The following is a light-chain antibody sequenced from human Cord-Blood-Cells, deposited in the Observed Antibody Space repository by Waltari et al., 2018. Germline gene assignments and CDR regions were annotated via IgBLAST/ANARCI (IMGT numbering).Light chain of an antibody. Sequence: SYELTQPPSVSVPPGQTASITCPGDKFGDKYACWYQQKPGQSPVLVIYQDSKRPSGIPGRFSGSNSGNTATLTISGTQAMDEADYYCQAWDSSTVVFGGGTKLTVL. J-gene: IGLJ2*01. CDR3: QAWDSSTVV. V-gene: IGLV3-1*01. CDR2: QDS. CDR1: KFGDKY.